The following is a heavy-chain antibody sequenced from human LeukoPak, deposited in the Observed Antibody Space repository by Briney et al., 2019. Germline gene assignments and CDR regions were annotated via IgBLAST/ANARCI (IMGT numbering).Heavy chain of an antibody. J-gene: IGHJ4*02. Sequence: SETLSLTCAVYGGPFSGYYWSWIRQPPGKGLEWIGEINHSGSTNYNPSLKSRVTISVDTSKNQFSLKLSSVTAADTAVYFCARGGERGYSGYWGQGTLVTVSS. D-gene: IGHD5-12*01. CDR3: ARGGERGYSGY. CDR1: GGPFSGYY. CDR2: INHSGST. V-gene: IGHV4-34*01.